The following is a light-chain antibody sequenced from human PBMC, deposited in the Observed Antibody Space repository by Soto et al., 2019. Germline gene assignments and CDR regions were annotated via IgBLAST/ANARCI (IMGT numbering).Light chain of an antibody. CDR1: QSVSSY. Sequence: EIVLTQSPATLSLSPGERATLSCRASQSVSSYLAWYQQKPGQAPRLLIYDASNRATGIPARFSGSGSETEFTLTISSLQSEDSAVYYCQQYNNWPPWTFGQGTKVDIK. J-gene: IGKJ1*01. CDR3: QQYNNWPPWT. CDR2: DAS. V-gene: IGKV3-11*01.